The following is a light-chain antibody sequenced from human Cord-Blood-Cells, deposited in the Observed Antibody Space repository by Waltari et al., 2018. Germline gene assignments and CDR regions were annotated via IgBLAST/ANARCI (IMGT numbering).Light chain of an antibody. CDR2: GAS. J-gene: IGKJ4*01. Sequence: EIVLTQTTGTLSLSPGERATLSCRARQSVSSSYLAWYQQKPGQAPRLLSYGASSRATGIPDRFSGSGSGTDFTLTISRLETEDFAVYYCQQYGSSPLTFGGGTKVEIK. CDR3: QQYGSSPLT. V-gene: IGKV3-20*01. CDR1: QSVSSSY.